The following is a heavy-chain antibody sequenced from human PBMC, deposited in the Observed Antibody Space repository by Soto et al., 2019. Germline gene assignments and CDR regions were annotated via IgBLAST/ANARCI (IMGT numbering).Heavy chain of an antibody. D-gene: IGHD3-10*01. CDR2: IWYDGSNK. J-gene: IGHJ4*02. CDR3: ARGYGSGSSPDY. V-gene: IGHV3-33*01. CDR1: GFTFSCYG. Sequence: QVQLVESRGGVVQPGRTLRLSCAATGFTFSCYGMHWVRQAPGKGLEWVAVIWYDGSNKYYADSVKGRFTISRDNSKNTLYLQMDSLRAEDTAVYYCARGYGSGSSPDYCGQGTLVTVSS.